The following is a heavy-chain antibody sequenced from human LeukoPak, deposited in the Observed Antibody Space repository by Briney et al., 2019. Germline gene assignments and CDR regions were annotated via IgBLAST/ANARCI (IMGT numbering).Heavy chain of an antibody. CDR1: GGSISSGSYY. V-gene: IGHV4-61*02. CDR2: IYTSGST. CDR3: ARGYSYGYSFDY. J-gene: IGHJ4*02. Sequence: PSETLSLTCTVSGGSISSGSYYWSWIRQPAGKGLEWIGRIYTSGSTNYNPSLKSRVTISVDTSKNQFSLKLSSVTAADTAVYFCARGYSYGYSFDYWGQGTLVTVSS. D-gene: IGHD5-18*01.